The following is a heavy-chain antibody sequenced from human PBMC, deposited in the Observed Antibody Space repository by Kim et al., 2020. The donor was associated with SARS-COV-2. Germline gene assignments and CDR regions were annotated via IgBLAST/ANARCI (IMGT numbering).Heavy chain of an antibody. V-gene: IGHV1-46*01. CDR2: LTPIDGAT. CDR1: GYTFTNHK. CDR3: ARDTPKWSFDY. Sequence: ASVKVSCKASGYTFTNHKMHWVRQAPGQGLEWMGILTPIDGATTYAQKFQGRVTLTRDTSTSTVYMELSSLGSGDTAVYYCARDTPKWSFDYWGQGTLVTVSS. D-gene: IGHD2-15*01. J-gene: IGHJ4*02.